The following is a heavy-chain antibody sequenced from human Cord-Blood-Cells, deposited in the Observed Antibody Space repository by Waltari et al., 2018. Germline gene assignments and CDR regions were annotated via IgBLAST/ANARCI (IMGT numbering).Heavy chain of an antibody. Sequence: QVQLVQSGAEVKKPGASVKVSCKASGYTFTGYYMHWVRQAPGQGLEWRGWINPNIGGTNHAQKFQRRVTMTSDTSISTAYMELSRLRSDDTAVYYCARDRGGYDIDYWGQGTLVTVSS. D-gene: IGHD5-12*01. V-gene: IGHV1-2*02. CDR2: INPNIGGT. J-gene: IGHJ4*02. CDR3: ARDRGGYDIDY. CDR1: GYTFTGYY.